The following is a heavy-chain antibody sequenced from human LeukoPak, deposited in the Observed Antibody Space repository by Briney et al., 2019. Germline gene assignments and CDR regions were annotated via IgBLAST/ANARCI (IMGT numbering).Heavy chain of an antibody. J-gene: IGHJ4*02. D-gene: IGHD3-10*02. CDR2: IKQDGSEK. CDR1: GFTFSSYW. Sequence: GGSLRLSCAASGFTFSSYWMSWVRQAPGKGLEWVANIKQDGSEKYYVDSVRGRFTISRDDARNSLFLQMNGLRADDTAVYYCTRENYVPDSWGQGTLVTVSS. V-gene: IGHV3-7*03. CDR3: TRENYVPDS.